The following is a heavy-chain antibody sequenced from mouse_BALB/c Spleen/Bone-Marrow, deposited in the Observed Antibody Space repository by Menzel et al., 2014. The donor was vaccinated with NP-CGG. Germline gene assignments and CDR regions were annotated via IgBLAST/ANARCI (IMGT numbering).Heavy chain of an antibody. CDR2: INPNNGRT. D-gene: IGHD3-3*01. Sequence: QVQLQQSGAALVKPGASVNLSCRASGFTFTTYWIHWVKQRPGQGLEWLGAINPNNGRTNYNERSKTKATLTVDKSSSTAYMQLSSLTSEDSAVYYCARGGRAMAFWGQGTSVTVSS. CDR3: ARGGRAMAF. CDR1: GFTFTTYW. J-gene: IGHJ4*01. V-gene: IGHV1S81*02.